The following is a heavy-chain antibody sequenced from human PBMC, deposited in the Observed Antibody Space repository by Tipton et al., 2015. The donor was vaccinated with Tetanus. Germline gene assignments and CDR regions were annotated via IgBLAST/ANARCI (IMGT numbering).Heavy chain of an antibody. CDR3: GRHPQPPGMDV. J-gene: IGHJ6*02. CDR1: GASMSSSSYY. V-gene: IGHV4-39*01. CDR2: IYYSGSS. Sequence: GLVKPSETLSLTCNVSGASMSSSSYYWDWIRQPPGKELERIGSIYYSGSSYYNPSLESRVTISVDTSKNRFSLKRSSLTAADTAIYYCGRHPQPPGMDVWGQGTTVTVSS.